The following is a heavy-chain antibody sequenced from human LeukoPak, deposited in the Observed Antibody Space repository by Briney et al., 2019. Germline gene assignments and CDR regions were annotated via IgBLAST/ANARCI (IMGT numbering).Heavy chain of an antibody. V-gene: IGHV3-7*05. D-gene: IGHD3-3*01. CDR1: GFTFSSYW. CDR3: ARRYYDFWNGLAYDFDY. Sequence: GGSLRLSCAASGFTFSSYWMSWVRQAPGKGLEWVANIKQDGSEKYYVDSVKGRFTISRDNAKNSLYLQMNSLRAKDTAVYYCARRYYDFWNGLAYDFDYWGQGTLVTVSS. J-gene: IGHJ4*02. CDR2: IKQDGSEK.